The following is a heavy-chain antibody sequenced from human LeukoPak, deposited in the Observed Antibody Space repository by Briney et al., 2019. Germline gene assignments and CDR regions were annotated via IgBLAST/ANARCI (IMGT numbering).Heavy chain of an antibody. V-gene: IGHV3-7*01. Sequence: PGGSLRLSCAASGFIFTNYFMSWVRQAPGKGLEWVASIKHDGSEKYYVDSVRGRFTISRDNTMNSLYLQMSSLRAEDTAVYYCATDRGWRTSGYYLYYFEYWAREPWSPTPQ. CDR1: GFIFTNYF. CDR2: IKHDGSEK. J-gene: IGHJ4*02. D-gene: IGHD3-3*01. CDR3: ATDRGWRTSGYYLYYFEY.